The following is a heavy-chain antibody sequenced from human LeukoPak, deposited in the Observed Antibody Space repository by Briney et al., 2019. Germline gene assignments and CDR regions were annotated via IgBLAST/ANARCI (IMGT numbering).Heavy chain of an antibody. CDR3: ARGGDMDV. CDR1: GYTFTSYG. J-gene: IGHJ6*03. D-gene: IGHD3-10*01. Sequence: ASVKVSCKASGYTFTSYGISWVRQAPGQGLEWMGGIIPIFGTANYAQKFQGRVTITTDESTSTAYMELSSLRSEDTAVYHCARGGDMDVWGKGTTVTVSS. CDR2: IIPIFGTA. V-gene: IGHV1-69*05.